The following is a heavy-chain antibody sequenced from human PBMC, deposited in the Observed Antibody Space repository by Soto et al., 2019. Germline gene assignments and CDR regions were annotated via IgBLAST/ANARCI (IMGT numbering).Heavy chain of an antibody. CDR1: GGSISSYY. Sequence: SETLSLTCTVSGGSISSYYWSWIRQPAGKGLEWIGYIYYSGSTNYNPSLKSRVTISVDTSKNQFSLKLSSVTAADTAVYYCARDLNYYYGMDVWGQGTTVTVSS. V-gene: IGHV4-59*01. CDR2: IYYSGST. CDR3: ARDLNYYYGMDV. J-gene: IGHJ6*02.